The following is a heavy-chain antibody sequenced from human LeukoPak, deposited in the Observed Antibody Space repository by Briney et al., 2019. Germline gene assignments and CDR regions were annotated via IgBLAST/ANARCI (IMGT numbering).Heavy chain of an antibody. V-gene: IGHV3-23*01. Sequence: GGSLRHSCAASGFTLSSYAMTWVRQAPGKGLEWVTGISGSGGNTYYADSVKGRFTISRDNSKNTLYLQMNSLRAEDTAVYYCAKGDASPVHLLTGHWGQGTLVTVSS. CDR2: ISGSGGNT. J-gene: IGHJ4*02. D-gene: IGHD3-9*01. CDR1: GFTLSSYA. CDR3: AKGDASPVHLLTGH.